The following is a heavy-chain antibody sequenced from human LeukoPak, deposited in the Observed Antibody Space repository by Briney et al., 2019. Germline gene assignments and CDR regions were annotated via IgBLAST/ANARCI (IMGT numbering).Heavy chain of an antibody. V-gene: IGHV4-4*07. CDR1: GVSISSYY. CDR2: IYISGTT. D-gene: IGHD5-12*01. Sequence: PSETLSLTCSVSGVSISSYYWSWVRQTAGKGLEWIGRIYISGTTNYNPSLNSRVTMSIDTSKNQFSLKLTSVTAADTGVYYCAGTGGYDYHIDHWGQGTQVTVSS. CDR3: AGTGGYDYHIDH. J-gene: IGHJ4*02.